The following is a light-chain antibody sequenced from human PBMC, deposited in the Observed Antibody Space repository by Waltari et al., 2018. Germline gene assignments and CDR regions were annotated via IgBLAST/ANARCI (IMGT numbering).Light chain of an antibody. V-gene: IGKV4-1*01. CDR3: QQYLTIPYT. Sequence: DIVMAQSLDSLAVPPGERATISCKSSQSCFYSPRNKDFLTWYQQKPGQPPKVLIYWASIRESGVPDRFSGSGSGTDFTLTISNLQAEDVAVYYCQQYLTIPYTFGQGTKLEIK. J-gene: IGKJ2*01. CDR1: QSCFYSPRNKDF. CDR2: WAS.